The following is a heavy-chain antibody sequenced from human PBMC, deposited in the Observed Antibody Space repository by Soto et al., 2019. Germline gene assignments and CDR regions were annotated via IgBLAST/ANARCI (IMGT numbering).Heavy chain of an antibody. Sequence: GGSLRLSCAASGFTFSSYGMHWVRQAPGKGLEWVAVISYGGSNKYYADSVKGRFTISRDNSKNTLYLQMNSLRAEDTAVYYCAKDINMYYDSSGLDYWGQGTLVTVYS. CDR2: ISYGGSNK. D-gene: IGHD3-22*01. CDR1: GFTFSSYG. J-gene: IGHJ4*02. CDR3: AKDINMYYDSSGLDY. V-gene: IGHV3-30*18.